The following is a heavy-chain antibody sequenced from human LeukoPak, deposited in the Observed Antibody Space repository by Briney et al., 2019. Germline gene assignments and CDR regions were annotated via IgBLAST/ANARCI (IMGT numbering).Heavy chain of an antibody. CDR3: ARLWTVPISGMIEDY. D-gene: IGHD3-22*01. J-gene: IGHJ4*02. CDR1: GYSFTSYW. Sequence: GESLKISCKGSGYSFTSYWIGWVRQMPGKGLEWMGIIYPVDSDTRYSPSFQGQVTISADKAISTAYLQWSSRTEEPTAIYHCARLWTVPISGMIEDYWGQGTLVTVSS. V-gene: IGHV5-51*01. CDR2: IYPVDSDT.